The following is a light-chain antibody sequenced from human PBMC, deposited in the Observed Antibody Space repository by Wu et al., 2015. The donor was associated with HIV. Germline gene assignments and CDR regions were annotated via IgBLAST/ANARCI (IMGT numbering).Light chain of an antibody. V-gene: IGKV1-39*01. CDR2: DAS. J-gene: IGKJ2*03. Sequence: DVQMTQSPSSLSASVGDRVTITCQASQDIRNYLNWYQQKPGKAPKLLIYDASNLETGVPSRFSGSGSGTDFTLTISSLQPEDFATYYCQQSYSTPPNSFGQGTKLEI. CDR3: QQSYSTPPNS. CDR1: QDIRNY.